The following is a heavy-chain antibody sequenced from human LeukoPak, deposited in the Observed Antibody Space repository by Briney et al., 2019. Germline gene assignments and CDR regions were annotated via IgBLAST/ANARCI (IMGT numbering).Heavy chain of an antibody. V-gene: IGHV3-23*01. J-gene: IGHJ4*02. D-gene: IGHD5-24*01. Sequence: GGSLRLSCVASGFTLSNYAMSWVRQAPGMGLEWVSTVSSSGSYTYYADSVNGRFTISRDNSKNTLYLQMNSLRAEDTAVYYCAREVSRDGYMEGFDYWGQGTLVTVSS. CDR2: VSSSGSYT. CDR3: AREVSRDGYMEGFDY. CDR1: GFTLSNYA.